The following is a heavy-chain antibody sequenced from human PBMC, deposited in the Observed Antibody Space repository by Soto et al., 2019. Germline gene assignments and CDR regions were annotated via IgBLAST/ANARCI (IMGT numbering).Heavy chain of an antibody. Sequence: SETLSLTCTVSGGSISSYYWSWIRQPPGKGLEWIGYIYYSGSTNYNPSLKSRVTISVDTSKNQFSLKLSSVTAADTAVYYCARVYDFWSGYYFDYWGQGTLVTVSS. V-gene: IGHV4-59*01. CDR1: GGSISSYY. D-gene: IGHD3-3*01. CDR3: ARVYDFWSGYYFDY. CDR2: IYYSGST. J-gene: IGHJ4*02.